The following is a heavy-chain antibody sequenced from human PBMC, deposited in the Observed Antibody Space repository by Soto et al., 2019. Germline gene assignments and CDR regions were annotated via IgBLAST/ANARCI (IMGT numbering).Heavy chain of an antibody. CDR2: MNPNSGNT. V-gene: IGHV1-8*01. CDR3: ARAPFTMFTYLDV. CDR1: GYTFTSFD. D-gene: IGHD3-10*02. J-gene: IGHJ6*03. Sequence: QVQLVQSGAEVKKPGASVKVSYKASGYTFTSFDIHWVRQAPGQGLEWMGWMNPNSGNTDYAQKFQGRVTMTRNTSIITASMELSSLRSEDTAVYYCARAPFTMFTYLDVWGKGTTVTVSS.